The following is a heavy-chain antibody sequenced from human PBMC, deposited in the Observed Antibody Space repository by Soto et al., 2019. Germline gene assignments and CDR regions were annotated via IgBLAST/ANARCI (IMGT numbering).Heavy chain of an antibody. Sequence: SCAASGFTFSSYAMHWVRQAPGKGLEWVAVISYDGSNKYYADSVKGRFTISRDNSKNTLYLQMNSLRAEDTAVYYCARVAMTAMVSYYFDYWGQGTLVTVSS. CDR1: GFTFSSYA. CDR2: ISYDGSNK. J-gene: IGHJ4*02. V-gene: IGHV3-30-3*01. CDR3: ARVAMTAMVSYYFDY. D-gene: IGHD5-18*01.